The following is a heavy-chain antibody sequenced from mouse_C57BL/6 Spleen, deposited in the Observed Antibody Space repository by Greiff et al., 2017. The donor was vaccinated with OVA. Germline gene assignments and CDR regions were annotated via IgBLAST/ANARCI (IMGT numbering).Heavy chain of an antibody. Sequence: EVMLVESGEGLVKPGGSLKLSCAASGFTFSSYAMSWVRQTPEKRLEWVAYLSSGGDYIYYADTVKGRFTISRDNARNTLYLQMSSLKSEDTAMYYCTRVGGYSNYPYAMDYWGQGTSVTVSA. D-gene: IGHD2-5*01. V-gene: IGHV5-9-1*02. CDR1: GFTFSSYA. J-gene: IGHJ4*01. CDR2: LSSGGDYI. CDR3: TRVGGYSNYPYAMDY.